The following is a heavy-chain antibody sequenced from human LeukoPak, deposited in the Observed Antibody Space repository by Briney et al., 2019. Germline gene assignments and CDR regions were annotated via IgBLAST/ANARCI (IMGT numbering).Heavy chain of an antibody. CDR1: GGSISSYY. J-gene: IGHJ6*03. CDR2: IYISGST. CDR3: ARDRRSGSYYNYYYYMDV. Sequence: SETLSLTCTVSGGSISSYYWSWIRQPAGKGLEWIGRIYISGSTNYNPSLKSRVTMSVDTSKNQFSLKLSSVTAADTAVYYCARDRRSGSYYNYYYYMDVWGKGTTVTVSS. D-gene: IGHD1-26*01. V-gene: IGHV4-4*07.